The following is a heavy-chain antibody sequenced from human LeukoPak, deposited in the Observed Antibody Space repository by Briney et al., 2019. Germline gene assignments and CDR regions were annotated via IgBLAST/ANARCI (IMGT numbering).Heavy chain of an antibody. CDR2: FDPEDGET. Sequence: GASVKVSCKASGYTFTSYGISWVRQAPGKGLEWMGGFDPEDGETIYAQKFQGRVTMTEDTSTDTAYMELSSLRSEDTAVYYCATRGSGSYFNAFDIWGQGTMVTVSS. CDR3: ATRGSGSYFNAFDI. J-gene: IGHJ3*02. D-gene: IGHD1-26*01. CDR1: GYTFTSYG. V-gene: IGHV1-24*01.